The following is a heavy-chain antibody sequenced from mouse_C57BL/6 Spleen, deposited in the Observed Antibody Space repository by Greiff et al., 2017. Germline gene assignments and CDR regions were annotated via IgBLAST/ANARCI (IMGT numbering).Heavy chain of an antibody. CDR2: IYPRSGNT. CDR1: GYTFTSYG. J-gene: IGHJ3*01. CDR3: AREGPLAY. Sequence: QVQLKESGAELARPGASVKLSCKASGYTFTSYGISWVKQRTGQGLEWIGEIYPRSGNTYYNEKFKGKATLTADKSSSTAYMELRSLTSEDSAVYFCAREGPLAYWGQGTLVTVSA. D-gene: IGHD3-3*01. V-gene: IGHV1-81*01.